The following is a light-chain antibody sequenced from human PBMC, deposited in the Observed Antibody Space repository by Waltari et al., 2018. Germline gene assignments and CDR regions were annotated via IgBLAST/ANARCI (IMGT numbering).Light chain of an antibody. J-gene: IGLJ1*01. CDR1: RSNIGDNA. CDR3: AAWDDSVNGYV. V-gene: IGLV1-44*01. CDR2: TDN. Sequence: QSVLTQPPSASGTPGERVTISCSGSRSNIGDNAVNWYQHLPGAAPELLIYTDNQRPAGVPVRFSGSKAGTSASLGISALQSEDEATYYCAAWDDSVNGYVFGSGTEVTVL.